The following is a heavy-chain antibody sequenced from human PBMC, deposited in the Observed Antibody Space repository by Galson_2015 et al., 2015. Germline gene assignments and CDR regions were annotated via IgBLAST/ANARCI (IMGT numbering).Heavy chain of an antibody. CDR3: ARDSYSSWSNYYYYYMDV. J-gene: IGHJ6*03. Sequence: SVKVSCKASGYTFTGYYMHWVRQAPGQGLEWMGRINPNSGGTNYAQKFQGRVTMTRDTSISTAYMELSRLRSDDTAVYYCARDSYSSWSNYYYYYMDVWGKGTTVTVSS. CDR1: GYTFTGYY. V-gene: IGHV1-2*06. D-gene: IGHD6-6*01. CDR2: INPNSGGT.